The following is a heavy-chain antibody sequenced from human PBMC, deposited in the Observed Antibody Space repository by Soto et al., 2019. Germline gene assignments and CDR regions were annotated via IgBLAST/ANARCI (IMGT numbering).Heavy chain of an antibody. J-gene: IGHJ4*02. CDR2: INPNSGGT. D-gene: IGHD3-22*01. CDR1: GYTFTGYY. Sequence: GASVKVSCKASGYTFTGYYMHWVRQAPGQGLEWMGWINPNSGGTNYAQKFQGWVTMTRDTSISTAYMELSRLRSDDTAVYYCARAGNYYYDSSGYQSSFDYWGQGTLVTVSS. V-gene: IGHV1-2*04. CDR3: ARAGNYYYDSSGYQSSFDY.